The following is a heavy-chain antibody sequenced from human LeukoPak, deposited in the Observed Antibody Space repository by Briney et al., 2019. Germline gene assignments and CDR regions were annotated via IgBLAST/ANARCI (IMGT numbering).Heavy chain of an antibody. D-gene: IGHD6-13*01. J-gene: IGHJ4*02. V-gene: IGHV1-3*01. CDR2: INAGNGNT. Sequence: ASVKVSCKASGYTFTSYDINWVRQAPGQRLEWMGWINAGNGNTKYSQKFQARVTITRDTSANTAYMELSSLRSEDTAVYYCARDPIGSRWPYYFDYWGQGTLVTVSS. CDR1: GYTFTSYD. CDR3: ARDPIGSRWPYYFDY.